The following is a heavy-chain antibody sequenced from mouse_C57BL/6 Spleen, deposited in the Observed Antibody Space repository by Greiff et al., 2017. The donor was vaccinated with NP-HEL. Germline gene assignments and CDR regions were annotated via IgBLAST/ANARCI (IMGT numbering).Heavy chain of an antibody. D-gene: IGHD2-2*01. J-gene: IGHJ4*01. V-gene: IGHV1-64*01. CDR1: GYTFTSYW. Sequence: VQLQQPGAELVKPGASVKLSCKASGYTFTSYWMHWVKQRPGQGLEWIGLIHPNSGSTNYNEKFKSKATLTVDKSSSTAYMQLSSLTSEDSAVCYCARRNGYGAMDYWGQGTSVTVSS. CDR3: ARRNGYGAMDY. CDR2: IHPNSGST.